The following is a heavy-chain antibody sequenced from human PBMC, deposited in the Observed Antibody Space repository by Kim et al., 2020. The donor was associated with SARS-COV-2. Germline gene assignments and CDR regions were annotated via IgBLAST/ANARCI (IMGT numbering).Heavy chain of an antibody. Sequence: IYYVDSVKGRFTISRDNAKNSLYLQMNSLRAEDTALYYCARGYSYGYFDYWGQGTLVTVSS. CDR3: ARGYSYGYFDY. V-gene: IGHV3-48*03. CDR2: I. J-gene: IGHJ4*02. D-gene: IGHD5-18*01.